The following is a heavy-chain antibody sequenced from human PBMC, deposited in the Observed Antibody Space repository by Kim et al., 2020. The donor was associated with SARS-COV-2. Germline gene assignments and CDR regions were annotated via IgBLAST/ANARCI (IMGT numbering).Heavy chain of an antibody. CDR3: VKDQEVGFYYYGLDV. Sequence: GGSLRLSCAASGFTFSSYAMTWVRHAPGKGLEWVSGISGSGDDTYNADSVKGRFTVSRDNSKNTLYLQMNSLRADDTALYYCVKDQEVGFYYYGLDVWGQGTTVTVSS. D-gene: IGHD2-15*01. CDR1: GFTFSSYA. V-gene: IGHV3-23*01. J-gene: IGHJ6*02. CDR2: ISGSGDDT.